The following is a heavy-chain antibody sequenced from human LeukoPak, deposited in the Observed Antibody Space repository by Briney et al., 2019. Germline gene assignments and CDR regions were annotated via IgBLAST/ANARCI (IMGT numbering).Heavy chain of an antibody. J-gene: IGHJ4*02. CDR3: AKELTTERTPGVDS. Sequence: PGGSVRLSCSASGFTFSSYSMSWVRQGPGTGLEWVSAISGSGDTTFYADSVKGRFTISRDNSKKTLYLQVNSLRAEDTAVYFCAKELTTERTPGVDSWGQGTLVTVSS. V-gene: IGHV3-23*01. D-gene: IGHD4-17*01. CDR1: GFTFSSYS. CDR2: ISGSGDTT.